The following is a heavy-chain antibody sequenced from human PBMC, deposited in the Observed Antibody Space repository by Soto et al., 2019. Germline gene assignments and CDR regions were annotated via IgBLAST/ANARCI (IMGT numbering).Heavy chain of an antibody. V-gene: IGHV3-23*01. CDR3: AKGRYNGAVDI. Sequence: EVQMLESGGGLVQPGGSLRLSCSVSGLTFSAHAMSWVRQAPGKGLEWVSTVSATDGSTEYADSVKGRFTITRDNSKNTLYLHVSSLSLDDKAIYYGAKGRYNGAVDIWGQGTMVPVSS. CDR1: GLTFSAHA. J-gene: IGHJ3*02. D-gene: IGHD5-18*01. CDR2: VSATDGST.